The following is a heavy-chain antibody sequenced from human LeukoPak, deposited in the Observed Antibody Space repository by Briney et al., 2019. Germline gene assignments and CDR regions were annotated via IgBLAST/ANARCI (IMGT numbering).Heavy chain of an antibody. Sequence: PSETLSLTCAVYGGSFSGYYWSWIRQPPGKGLEWIGEINHSGSTNYNPSLKSRVTISVDTSKNQFSLKLSSVTAADMAVYYCARGRKYPNYYDSSGYYPHWGQGTLVTASS. CDR1: GGSFSGYY. CDR2: INHSGST. CDR3: ARGRKYPNYYDSSGYYPH. D-gene: IGHD3-22*01. V-gene: IGHV4-34*01. J-gene: IGHJ4*02.